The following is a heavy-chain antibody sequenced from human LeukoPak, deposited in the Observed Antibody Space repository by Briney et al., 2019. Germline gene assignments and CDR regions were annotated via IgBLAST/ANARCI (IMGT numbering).Heavy chain of an antibody. CDR3: AREGGKVLAGNFDY. D-gene: IGHD3-16*01. V-gene: IGHV3-7*01. J-gene: IGHJ4*02. CDR1: GFTFSSYW. Sequence: GGSLRLSCAASGFTFSSYWMSWVRQAPGKGLEWVAHIKQDGSEKYYVDSVKGRFTISRDNAKNSLYLQMNSLRAEDTAVYYCAREGGKVLAGNFDYWGQGTLVTVSS. CDR2: IKQDGSEK.